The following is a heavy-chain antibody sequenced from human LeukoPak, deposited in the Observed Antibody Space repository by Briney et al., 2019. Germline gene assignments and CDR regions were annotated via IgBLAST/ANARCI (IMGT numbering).Heavy chain of an antibody. Sequence: GGSLRLSCAASGFTFSSYSMNWVRQAPGKGLEWVSSISSSSSYIYYADSVKGRFTISRDNAKNSLYLQMNSLRAEDTAVYYCARSQRTEVLLWFGEANDAFDIWGQGTMVTVSS. CDR2: ISSSSSYI. D-gene: IGHD3-10*01. V-gene: IGHV3-21*01. CDR3: ARSQRTEVLLWFGEANDAFDI. CDR1: GFTFSSYS. J-gene: IGHJ3*02.